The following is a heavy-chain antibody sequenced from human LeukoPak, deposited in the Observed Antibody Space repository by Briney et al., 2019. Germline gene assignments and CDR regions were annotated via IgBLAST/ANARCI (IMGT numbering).Heavy chain of an antibody. CDR3: ARDSRGHLRILTGYWDY. D-gene: IGHD3-9*01. J-gene: IGHJ4*02. V-gene: IGHV3-11*01. Sequence: GGSLRLSCAASGFTFSDYYMSWIRQAPGKGLEWVSYISSSGSTVYYADSVKGRFTISRDNAKNSLYLQMNSLRAEDTAVYYCARDSRGHLRILTGYWDYWGQGTLVTVSS. CDR1: GFTFSDYY. CDR2: ISSSGSTV.